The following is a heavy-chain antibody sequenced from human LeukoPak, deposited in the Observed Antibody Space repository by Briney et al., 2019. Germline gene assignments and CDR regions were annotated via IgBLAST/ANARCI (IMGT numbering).Heavy chain of an antibody. D-gene: IGHD3-22*01. CDR3: ARESSGYYLRFWFDP. CDR2: INHSGST. V-gene: IGHV4-34*01. J-gene: IGHJ5*02. CDR1: GGSFSGYY. Sequence: SETLSLTCAVYGGSFSGYYWSWIRQPPGKGLHWMGEINHSGSTNYNPSLKSRVTISVDTSKNQFSLKLSSVTAADTAVYYCARESSGYYLRFWFDPWGQGTLVTVSS.